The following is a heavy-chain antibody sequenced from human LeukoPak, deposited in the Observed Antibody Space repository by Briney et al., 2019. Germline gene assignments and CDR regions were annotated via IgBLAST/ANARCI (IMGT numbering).Heavy chain of an antibody. Sequence: ETLSLTCAVYGGSFSGYYWSWIRQPPGKGLEWVSSISSSSSYIYYADSVKGRFTISRDNAKNSLYLQMNSLRAEDTAVYYCARVPITTWGQGTLVTVSS. CDR3: ARVPITT. CDR1: GGSFSGYY. V-gene: IGHV3-21*01. CDR2: ISSSSSYI. J-gene: IGHJ5*02.